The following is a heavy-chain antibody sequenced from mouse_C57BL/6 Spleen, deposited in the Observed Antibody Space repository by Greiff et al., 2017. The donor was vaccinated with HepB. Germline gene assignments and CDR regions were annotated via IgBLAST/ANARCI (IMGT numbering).Heavy chain of an antibody. V-gene: IGHV1-62-2*01. D-gene: IGHD2-3*01. J-gene: IGHJ3*01. CDR1: GYTFTEYT. CDR3: ARHEDGAYDGYYWAWFAY. Sequence: QVQLQQSGAELVKPGASVKLSCKASGYTFTEYTIHWVKQRSGQGLEWIGWFYPGSGSIKYNEKFKDKATLTADKSSSTVYMELSRLTSEDSAVYFCARHEDGAYDGYYWAWFAYWGQGTLVTVSA. CDR2: FYPGSGSI.